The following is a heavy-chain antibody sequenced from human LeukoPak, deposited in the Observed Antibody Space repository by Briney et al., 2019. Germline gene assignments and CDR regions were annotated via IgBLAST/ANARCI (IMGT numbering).Heavy chain of an antibody. Sequence: ASVKVSCKASGYTFTSYYMHWVRQAPGQGLEWMGIINPSGGSTSYAQKFQGRVTMTRDTSTSTVYMELSSLRSEDTAVYHCARGPNKYDGGNSGSAWFDPWGQGTLVTVSS. D-gene: IGHD4-23*01. CDR3: ARGPNKYDGGNSGSAWFDP. J-gene: IGHJ5*02. CDR2: INPSGGST. V-gene: IGHV1-46*01. CDR1: GYTFTSYY.